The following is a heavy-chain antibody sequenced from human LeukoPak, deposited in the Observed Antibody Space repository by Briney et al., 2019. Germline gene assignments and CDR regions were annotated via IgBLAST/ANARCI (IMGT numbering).Heavy chain of an antibody. D-gene: IGHD6-19*01. V-gene: IGHV3-23*01. CDR2: ISGSSYTA. J-gene: IGHJ5*02. CDR1: GFTFSSDG. Sequence: GGSLRLSCAASGFTFSSDGMSWVRQSPGTPLRCFTGISGSSYTAYYADSVKGRFTIFRDNSENTLYLQMNRLRAEDTAVYYCAKEVGSGWSEYNWFDPWGQGTLVTVSS. CDR3: AKEVGSGWSEYNWFDP.